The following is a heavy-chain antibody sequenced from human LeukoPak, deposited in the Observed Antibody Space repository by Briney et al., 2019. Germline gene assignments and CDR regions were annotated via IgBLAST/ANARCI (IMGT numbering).Heavy chain of an antibody. V-gene: IGHV4-61*01. J-gene: IGHJ4*02. CDR3: ARGLTTVTTRWFDY. CDR2: IYYSGST. Sequence: PSETLSLTCTVSGVSVSSGSYYWSWIRQPPGKGLEWIGYIYYSGSTNYNPSLKSRVTISVDTSKNQFSLKLSSVTAADTAVYYCARGLTTVTTRWFDYWGQGTLVTVSS. CDR1: GVSVSSGSYY. D-gene: IGHD4-17*01.